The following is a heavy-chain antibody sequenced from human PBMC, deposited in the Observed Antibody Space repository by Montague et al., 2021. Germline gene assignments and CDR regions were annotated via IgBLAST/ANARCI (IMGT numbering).Heavy chain of an antibody. CDR1: GFPFSSFW. J-gene: IGHJ4*02. D-gene: IGHD2-8*01. CDR3: TNSTWYAFDY. CDR2: IKEDGSEK. Sequence: SLRLSCAASGFPFSSFWMTWVRQAPGKGLEWVANIKEDGSEKYYVDSVKGRFTISRENAKNSLYLQMDSLRAEDTAIYYCTNSTWYAFDYWGQGTLVTVSS. V-gene: IGHV3-7*01.